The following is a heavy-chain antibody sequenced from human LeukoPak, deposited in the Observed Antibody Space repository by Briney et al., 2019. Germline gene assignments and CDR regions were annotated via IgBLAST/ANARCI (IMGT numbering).Heavy chain of an antibody. D-gene: IGHD1-26*01. CDR2: IYYSGST. CDR1: GSSISSSSYY. J-gene: IGHJ4*02. Sequence: SETLSLTCTVSGSSISSSSYYWGWIRQPPGKGLEWIGSIYYSGSTYYNPSLKSRVTISVDTSKNQFSLKLSSVTAADTAVYYCASPYSGSYYYFDYWGQGTLATVSS. V-gene: IGHV4-39*01. CDR3: ASPYSGSYYYFDY.